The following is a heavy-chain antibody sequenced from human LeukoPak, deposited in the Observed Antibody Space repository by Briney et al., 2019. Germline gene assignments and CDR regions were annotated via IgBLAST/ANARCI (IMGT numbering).Heavy chain of an antibody. V-gene: IGHV4-39*07. D-gene: IGHD2-2*01. CDR3: ARGGYCSSTSCSPDY. Sequence: SETLSLTCTVSGGSINSATYYWGWIRQPPGKGLEWIGEINHSGSTNYNPSLKSRVTISVDTSRNQFSLKLSSVTAADTAVYYCARGGYCSSTSCSPDYWGQGTLVTVSS. J-gene: IGHJ4*02. CDR1: GGSINSATYY. CDR2: INHSGST.